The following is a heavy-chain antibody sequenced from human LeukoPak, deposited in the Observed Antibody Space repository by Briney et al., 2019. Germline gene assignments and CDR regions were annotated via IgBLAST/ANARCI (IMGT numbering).Heavy chain of an antibody. D-gene: IGHD6-13*01. CDR3: ASPGIAAAGRGYYYYMDV. CDR2: ISTTGSTI. Sequence: GGSLRLSCATSGFSFISYEMNWARQAPGKGLEWVSYISTTGSTIYYADSVKGRFTISRDNAKNSLYLQMNSLRAEDTAVYYCASPGIAAAGRGYYYYMDVWGKGTTVTVSS. V-gene: IGHV3-48*03. CDR1: GFSFISYE. J-gene: IGHJ6*03.